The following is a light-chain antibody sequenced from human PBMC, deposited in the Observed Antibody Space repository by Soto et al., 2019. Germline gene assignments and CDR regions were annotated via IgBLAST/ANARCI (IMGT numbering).Light chain of an antibody. Sequence: EIVLAQSPGTLSLSPGERATLSCRASQSVNSDYLAWYQQRPGQAPRLLIYGASSRATVIPDRFSGSGSGTDFTLTISRLDPEDFAVYYCQQYGSSPYTFGQGTKLEI. CDR1: QSVNSDY. CDR3: QQYGSSPYT. CDR2: GAS. V-gene: IGKV3-20*01. J-gene: IGKJ2*01.